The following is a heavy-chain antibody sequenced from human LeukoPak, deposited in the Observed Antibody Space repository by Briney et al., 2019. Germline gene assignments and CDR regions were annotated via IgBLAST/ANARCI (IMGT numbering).Heavy chain of an antibody. CDR3: ARISRVGATGNYYYYMDV. D-gene: IGHD1-26*01. Sequence: RASVKVSCKASGYTFTGYYMHWVRQAPGQGLEWMGWINPNSGGTNYAQKFQGRVTMTRDTSISTAYMELSRLRSDDTAVYYCARISRVGATGNYYYYMDVWGKGTTVTVSS. V-gene: IGHV1-2*02. CDR1: GYTFTGYY. CDR2: INPNSGGT. J-gene: IGHJ6*03.